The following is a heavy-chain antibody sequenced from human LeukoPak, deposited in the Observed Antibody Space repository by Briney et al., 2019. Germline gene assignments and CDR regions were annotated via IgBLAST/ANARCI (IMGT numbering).Heavy chain of an antibody. Sequence: PGGSLRLSCAASGFTFSTYAMSWVRQAPGKGLEWVSVIYSGGSTYYADSVKGRFTISRDNSKNTLYLQMNSLRAEDTAVYYCAGVSEMATIIHYFDYWGQGTLVTVSS. D-gene: IGHD5-24*01. CDR2: IYSGGST. CDR1: GFTFSTYA. CDR3: AGVSEMATIIHYFDY. V-gene: IGHV3-53*01. J-gene: IGHJ4*02.